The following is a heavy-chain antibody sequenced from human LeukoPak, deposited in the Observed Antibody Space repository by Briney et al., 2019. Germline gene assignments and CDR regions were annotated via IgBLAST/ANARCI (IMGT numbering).Heavy chain of an antibody. V-gene: IGHV4-4*07. CDR1: GASITSYH. CDR2: MFYSGNT. Sequence: SETLSLTCTVSGASITSYHWSWIRQPAGKGLEWIGRMFYSGNTDYNPSLKSRLTMSIDTSKNQFSLKLSSVTAADTAVYYCARGTGWFDPWGQGTLVTVSS. CDR3: ARGTGWFDP. J-gene: IGHJ5*02.